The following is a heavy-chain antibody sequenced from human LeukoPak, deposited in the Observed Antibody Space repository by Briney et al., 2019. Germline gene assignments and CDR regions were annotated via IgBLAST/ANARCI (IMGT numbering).Heavy chain of an antibody. V-gene: IGHV3-23*01. D-gene: IGHD3-22*01. CDR3: AKARYDSSGYYWNHFDY. CDR1: GFTFSSYA. CDR2: ISGSGGST. J-gene: IGHJ4*02. Sequence: GGSLRLSCAASGFTFSSYAMSWVRQAPGKGVEWVSAISGSGGSTYYADSVKGRFTISRDNSKNTLYLQMNSLRAEDTAVYYCAKARYDSSGYYWNHFDYWGQGTLVTVSS.